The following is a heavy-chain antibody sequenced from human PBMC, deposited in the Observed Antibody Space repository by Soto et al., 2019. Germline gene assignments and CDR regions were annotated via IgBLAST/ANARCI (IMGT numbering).Heavy chain of an antibody. CDR2: VYHRAST. Sequence: PSETLSLTCAVSGASMTTGGFSWTWVRQPPGGGLEWIGHVYHRASTQYNPSLKGRVSISVDTSRSLFSLRLTSLTAADTAVYYCARDRPGIKTYEAFDIWGQGTTVTVSS. CDR1: GASMTTGGFS. D-gene: IGHD1-20*01. V-gene: IGHV4-30-2*01. J-gene: IGHJ3*02. CDR3: ARDRPGIKTYEAFDI.